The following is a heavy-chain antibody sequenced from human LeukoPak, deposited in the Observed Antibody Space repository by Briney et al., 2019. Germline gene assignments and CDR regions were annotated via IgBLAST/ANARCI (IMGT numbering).Heavy chain of an antibody. Sequence: PSETLPLTCAVYGGSFSGYYWSWIRQPPGKGLEWIGEINHSGSTNYNPSLKSRVTISVDTSKNQFSLKLSSVTAADTAVYYCARSLGYCSGGSCYFDYWGQGTLVTVSS. CDR2: INHSGST. J-gene: IGHJ4*02. CDR1: GGSFSGYY. V-gene: IGHV4-34*01. CDR3: ARSLGYCSGGSCYFDY. D-gene: IGHD2-15*01.